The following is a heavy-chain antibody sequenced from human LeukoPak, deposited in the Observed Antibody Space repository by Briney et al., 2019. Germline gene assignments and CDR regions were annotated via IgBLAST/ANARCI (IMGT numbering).Heavy chain of an antibody. CDR3: ATGIAAAGTLGDWYFDL. J-gene: IGHJ2*01. CDR1: GFTFSSYA. CDR2: ISYDGSNK. V-gene: IGHV3-30*01. Sequence: PGGSLRLSCIASGFTFSSYAMHWVRQAPGKGLEWVAVISYDGSNKYYADSVKGRFTISRDNSKNTLYLQMNSLRAEDTAVYYCATGIAAAGTLGDWYFDLWGRGTLVTVSS. D-gene: IGHD6-13*01.